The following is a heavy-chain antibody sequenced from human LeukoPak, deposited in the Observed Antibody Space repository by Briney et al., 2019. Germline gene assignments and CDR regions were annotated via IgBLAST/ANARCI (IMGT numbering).Heavy chain of an antibody. D-gene: IGHD6-19*01. CDR1: GGSVSSGTYF. CDR2: FDYNGRT. J-gene: IGHJ4*02. Sequence: PSETLSLTCTVSGGSVSSGTYFLNWIRQPPGKGLEWIGYFDYNGRTNYSPSLKSRVTISIDTSKNQFSLKVRSVTAADTAVYYCARGIRWLTDHWGQGTLVTVSS. V-gene: IGHV4-61*01. CDR3: ARGIRWLTDH.